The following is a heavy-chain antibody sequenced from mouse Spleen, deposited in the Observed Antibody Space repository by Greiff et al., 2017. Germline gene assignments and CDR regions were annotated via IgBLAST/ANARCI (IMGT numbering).Heavy chain of an antibody. J-gene: IGHJ2*01. Sequence: DVKLVESGGGLVKPGGSLKLSCAASGFTFSSYTMSWVRQTPEKRLEWVATISSGGSYTYYPDSVKGRFTISRDNAKNTLYLQMSSLKSEDTAKYYCTREDYWGQGTTLTVSS. V-gene: IGHV5-6-4*01. CDR2: ISSGGSYT. CDR1: GFTFSSYT. CDR3: TREDY.